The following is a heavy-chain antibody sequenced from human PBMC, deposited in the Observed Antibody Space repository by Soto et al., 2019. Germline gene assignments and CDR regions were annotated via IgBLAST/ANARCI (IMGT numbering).Heavy chain of an antibody. J-gene: IGHJ6*02. D-gene: IGHD2-21*02. CDR1: GDTFSSYT. CDR2: VIPVLGVT. Sequence: QVQLVQSGPEVKKPGSSVRISCTSGGDTFSSYTVSWVRQTPGQGLEWMGRVIPVLGVTNYSRKFKGRMTITADKSKTTAHMELSSLKPEATARSYCPRRRSCGVDRYTQYNYGVYVWDQGTSVSVSS. CDR3: PRRRSCGVDRYTQYNYGVYV. V-gene: IGHV1-69*02.